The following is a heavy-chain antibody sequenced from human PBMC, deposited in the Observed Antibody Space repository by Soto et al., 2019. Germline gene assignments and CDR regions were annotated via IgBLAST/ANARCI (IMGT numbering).Heavy chain of an antibody. D-gene: IGHD1-26*01. CDR2: MNSNSGNT. CDR3: ARGAGRDGIDWFDP. CDR1: GYTFINHD. V-gene: IGHV1-8*01. J-gene: IGHJ5*02. Sequence: QVQLVQSGAEVKKPGASVKVSCKASGYTFINHDIEWVRQAPGQGREWMVGMNSNSGNTGYAQKFQGRVTMTMDTSISTADIELSSLTSEDTAVYYCARGAGRDGIDWFDPWGQGTLVTVSS.